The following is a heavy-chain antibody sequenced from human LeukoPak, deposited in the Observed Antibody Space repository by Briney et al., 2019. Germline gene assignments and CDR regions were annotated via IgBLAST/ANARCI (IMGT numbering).Heavy chain of an antibody. CDR1: GFTFSSYG. J-gene: IGHJ5*02. V-gene: IGHV3-33*06. Sequence: GGSLRLSCAASGFTFSSYGMHWVRQAPGKGLEWVAVIWYDGSNKYYADSVKGRFTISRDNSKNTLYLQMNSLRAEDTAVYYCAKDVPIFGVVDPQSLFDPWGQGTLVTVSS. CDR3: AKDVPIFGVVDPQSLFDP. CDR2: IWYDGSNK. D-gene: IGHD3-3*02.